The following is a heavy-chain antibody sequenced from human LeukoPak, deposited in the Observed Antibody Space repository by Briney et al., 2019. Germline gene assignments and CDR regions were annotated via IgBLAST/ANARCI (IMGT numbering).Heavy chain of an antibody. V-gene: IGHV4-59*01. CDR2: IHYTGST. D-gene: IGHD3-10*01. Sequence: SETLSLTCTVSGGSISSYYWSWIRQSPGKGLECIGHIHYTGSTNYNPSLKSRVTISVEASKNQFSLKLKSVTAADTAVYYCARGGYYGSGNDFRFDPWGQGTLVTVSS. CDR3: ARGGYYGSGNDFRFDP. J-gene: IGHJ5*02. CDR1: GGSISSYY.